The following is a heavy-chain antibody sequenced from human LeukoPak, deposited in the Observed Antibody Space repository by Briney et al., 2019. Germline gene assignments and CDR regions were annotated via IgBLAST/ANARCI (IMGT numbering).Heavy chain of an antibody. CDR2: INTSGST. CDR3: ARRRGYSGYGINY. J-gene: IGHJ4*02. CDR1: GGSINSTTYY. D-gene: IGHD5-12*01. V-gene: IGHV4-61*02. Sequence: PSETLSLTCTVSGGSINSTTYYWSWIRQPAGKGLEWIGRINTSGSTNYNPSLRSRVTISVDTSKNQFSLKLSSVTAADTAVYYCARRRGYSGYGINYWGQGTLVTVSS.